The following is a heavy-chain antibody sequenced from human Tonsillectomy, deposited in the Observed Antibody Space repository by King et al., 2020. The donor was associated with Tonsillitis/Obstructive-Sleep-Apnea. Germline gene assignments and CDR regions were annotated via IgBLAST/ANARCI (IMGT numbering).Heavy chain of an antibody. V-gene: IGHV1-69*12. CDR1: GGTFSTYA. Sequence: QLVQSGAEVKKPGSSVKVSCKASGGTFSTYAISWVRQAPGQGLEWMGGIIPIFGTGNYAQKFQGRVTITADESASTAYMELSSLRSEDTAIYYCARGGERVIPAATRSYYDFYMDVWGKGTTVTVSS. D-gene: IGHD2-2*01. J-gene: IGHJ6*03. CDR3: ARGGERVIPAATRSYYDFYMDV. CDR2: IIPIFGTG.